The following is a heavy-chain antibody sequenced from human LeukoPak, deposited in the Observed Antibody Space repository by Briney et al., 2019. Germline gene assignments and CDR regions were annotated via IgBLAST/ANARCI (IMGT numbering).Heavy chain of an antibody. CDR3: AKVLYYDILAGYSPVGY. CDR1: GFTFDDYA. V-gene: IGHV3-23*01. J-gene: IGHJ4*02. D-gene: IGHD3-9*01. CDR2: ISGSGGST. Sequence: PGGSLRLSCAASGFTFDDYAMHWVRQAPGKGLEWVSAISGSGGSTYYADSVKGRFTISRDNSKNTLYLQMNSLRAEDTAVYYCAKVLYYDILAGYSPVGYWGQGTLVTVSS.